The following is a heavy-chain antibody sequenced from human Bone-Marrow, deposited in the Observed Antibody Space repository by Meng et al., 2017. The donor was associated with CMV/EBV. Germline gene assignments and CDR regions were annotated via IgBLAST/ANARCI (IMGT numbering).Heavy chain of an antibody. D-gene: IGHD1-1*01. J-gene: IGHJ6*01. CDR2: INPSGGST. V-gene: IGHV1-46*01. Sequence: ASVKVSCKASGYTFTSYYMHWVRQAPGQGLEWMGIINPSGGSTSYAQKFQGRVTMTRDTSTSTVYMELSSLRSEDTAVYYCASPDTGTHPGYYYGMDVWGQGNTVTGSS. CDR3: ASPDTGTHPGYYYGMDV. CDR1: GYTFTSYY.